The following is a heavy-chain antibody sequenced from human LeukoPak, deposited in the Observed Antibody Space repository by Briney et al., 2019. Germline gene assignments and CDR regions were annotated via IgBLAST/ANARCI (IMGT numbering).Heavy chain of an antibody. V-gene: IGHV3-23*01. Sequence: GGSLRLSCATSGFTFSNYWMHWVRQAPGKGLEWVSSISSSGASTSYADSVKGRFTISRDNSKNTLYLQMNSLRAEDTAVYYCAKLRPSWEYFDSWGQGTLVTVSP. D-gene: IGHD1-26*01. J-gene: IGHJ4*02. CDR1: GFTFSNYW. CDR3: AKLRPSWEYFDS. CDR2: ISSSGAST.